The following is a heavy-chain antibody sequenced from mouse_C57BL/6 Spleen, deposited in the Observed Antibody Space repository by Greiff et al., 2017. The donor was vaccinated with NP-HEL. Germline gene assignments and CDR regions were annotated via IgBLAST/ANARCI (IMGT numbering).Heavy chain of an antibody. V-gene: IGHV2-9-1*01. CDR3: ASNYYGSSYPWFAD. CDR1: GFSLTSYA. J-gene: IGHJ3*01. D-gene: IGHD1-1*01. Sequence: VQLVESGPGLVAPSQSLSITCTVSGFSLTSYAISWVRQPPGKGLEWLGVIWTGGGTTYNSALKSRLSISKDNSKSKVFLKMNSLQTDDTARYYCASNYYGSSYPWFADWGQGTLVTVSA. CDR2: IWTGGGT.